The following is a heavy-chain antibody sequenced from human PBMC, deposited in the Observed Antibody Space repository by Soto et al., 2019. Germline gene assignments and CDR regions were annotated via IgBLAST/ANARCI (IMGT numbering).Heavy chain of an antibody. CDR3: ARGRGVRNLLFDF. CDR2: IFYGGNT. D-gene: IGHD3-10*01. Sequence: PSETLSLTCTVSGDPISSGGYYWSWIRLHPGKGLEWIGYIFYGGNTYYNPPLKSRVTISVDTSKNQFSLKLSSVTAADTAVYFCARGRGVRNLLFDFWGQGTLVTVSS. CDR1: GDPISSGGYY. J-gene: IGHJ4*02. V-gene: IGHV4-31*03.